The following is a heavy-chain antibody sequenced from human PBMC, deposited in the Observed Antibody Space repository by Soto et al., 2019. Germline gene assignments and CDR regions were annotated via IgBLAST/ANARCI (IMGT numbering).Heavy chain of an antibody. CDR1: GGSFSGYY. D-gene: IGHD2-15*01. J-gene: IGHJ6*02. Sequence: QVQLQQWGAGLLKPSETLSLTCAVYGGSFSGYYWSWIRQPPGKGLEWIGEINHSGSTNYNPSLKSRVPISVDXCKCQXXLKLSSVTAADTAVYYCARGLGCSGGSCSAYGMDVWGQGTTVTVSS. CDR2: INHSGST. CDR3: ARGLGCSGGSCSAYGMDV. V-gene: IGHV4-34*01.